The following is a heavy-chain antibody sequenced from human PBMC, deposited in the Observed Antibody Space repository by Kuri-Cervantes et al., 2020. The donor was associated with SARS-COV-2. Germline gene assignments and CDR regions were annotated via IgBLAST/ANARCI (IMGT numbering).Heavy chain of an antibody. Sequence: SVKVSCKASGGTFSSYAISWVRQAPGQGLEWMGGIIPIFGIANYAQKFQGRVTITADKSTSTAYMELSSLRSEDTAVYYCARGVVVVPAAIVYYYYGMDVWGQGTTVT. J-gene: IGHJ6*01. V-gene: IGHV1-69*10. CDR1: GGTFSSYA. D-gene: IGHD2-2*02. CDR2: IIPIFGIA. CDR3: ARGVVVVPAAIVYYYYGMDV.